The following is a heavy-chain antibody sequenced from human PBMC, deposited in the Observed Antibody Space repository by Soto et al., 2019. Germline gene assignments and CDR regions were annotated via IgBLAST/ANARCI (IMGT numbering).Heavy chain of an antibody. Sequence: SGTLSLTGTVSGASLSSGSYYWSWIRQPPGKGLEWIGYFYYTGTTKYNPSLESRVTISADTSKNQFSLNLTSVTAAYTAVYYCARISYWIKDYGGQGALVTVSS. CDR2: FYYTGTT. J-gene: IGHJ4*02. CDR1: GASLSSGSYY. CDR3: ARISYWIKDY. V-gene: IGHV4-61*01. D-gene: IGHD1-1*01.